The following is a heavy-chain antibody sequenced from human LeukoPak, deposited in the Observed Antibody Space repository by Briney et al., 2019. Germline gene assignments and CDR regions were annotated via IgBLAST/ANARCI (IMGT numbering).Heavy chain of an antibody. D-gene: IGHD2-21*02. J-gene: IGHJ3*02. V-gene: IGHV4-39*01. CDR2: IYYSGST. CDR1: GGSISSSSYY. CDR3: ASRIVVVTAGAFDI. Sequence: PSEILSLTCTVSGGSISSSSYYWGWIRQPPGKGLEWIGSIYYSGSTYYNPSLKRRVTISVDTSKKQFSLKLSSVTAADTAVYYCASRIVVVTAGAFDIWGQGTMVTVSS.